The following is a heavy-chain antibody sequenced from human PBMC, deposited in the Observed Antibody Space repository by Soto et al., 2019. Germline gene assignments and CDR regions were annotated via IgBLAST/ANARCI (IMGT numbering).Heavy chain of an antibody. Sequence: GGSLRLSCAASGFTFSSYSMNWVRQAPGKGLEWVSSISSSSSYIYYADSVKGRFTISRDNAKNSLYLQMNSLRAEDTAVYYCPSEGIDSSGSLGYWGQGTLVTVSS. D-gene: IGHD3-22*01. CDR2: ISSSSSYI. J-gene: IGHJ4*02. CDR3: PSEGIDSSGSLGY. V-gene: IGHV3-21*01. CDR1: GFTFSSYS.